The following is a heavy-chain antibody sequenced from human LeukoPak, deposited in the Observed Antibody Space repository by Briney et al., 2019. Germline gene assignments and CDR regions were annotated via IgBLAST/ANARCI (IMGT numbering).Heavy chain of an antibody. CDR3: ARGDLDTVMGACDR. D-gene: IGHD5-18*01. J-gene: IGHJ5*02. CDR1: GYIFTNYG. CDR2: ISGYNGNT. Sequence: ASVKVSCKASGYIFTNYGISWVRQAPGQGLEWMGWISGYNGNTKYAQKFQGRVTMTTDTSTSTAYMELRSLISDDTAVYFCARGDLDTVMGACDRWGQGTLVIVSS. V-gene: IGHV1-18*04.